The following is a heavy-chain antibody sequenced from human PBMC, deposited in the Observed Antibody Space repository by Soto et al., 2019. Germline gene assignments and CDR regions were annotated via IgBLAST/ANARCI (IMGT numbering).Heavy chain of an antibody. J-gene: IGHJ4*02. CDR1: GFTFSSYA. CDR2: ISGSEYRT. D-gene: IGHD6-6*01. Sequence: GGSLRLSCAASGFTFSSYAMSWVRQAPGKGLEWVSSISGSEYRTYYADSVKGRFTISRDNSKNTLYLQMNSLRAEDTAVYYCARGYSSSSGPTPAVYWGQGTLVTVSS. V-gene: IGHV3-23*01. CDR3: ARGYSSSSGPTPAVY.